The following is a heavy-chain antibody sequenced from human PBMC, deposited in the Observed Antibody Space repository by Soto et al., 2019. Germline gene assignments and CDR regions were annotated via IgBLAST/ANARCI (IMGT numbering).Heavy chain of an antibody. Sequence: PXESLRLSCAASGFTFSSYDMHWVRQATGKGLEWVSAIGTAGDTYYPGSVKGRFTISRENAKNSLYLQMNSLRAGDTAVYYCARVSSATDAFDIWGQGTMVTVSS. CDR1: GFTFSSYD. CDR3: ARVSSATDAFDI. CDR2: IGTAGDT. J-gene: IGHJ3*02. V-gene: IGHV3-13*01.